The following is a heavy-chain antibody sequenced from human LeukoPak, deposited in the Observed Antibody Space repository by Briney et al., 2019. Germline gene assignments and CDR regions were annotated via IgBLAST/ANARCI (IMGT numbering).Heavy chain of an antibody. CDR1: GGSFSGYY. J-gene: IGHJ6*03. V-gene: IGHV4-34*01. Sequence: SETLSLTCAVYGGSFSGYYWSWIRQPPGKGLEWIGEINHSGSTNYNPSLKSRVTISVDTSKNQFSLKLSSVTAADTAVYYCARQAASPAHTYCSSTSCYPYYYYYMDVWGKGTTVTVSS. CDR3: ARQAASPAHTYCSSTSCYPYYYYYMDV. CDR2: INHSGST. D-gene: IGHD2-2*01.